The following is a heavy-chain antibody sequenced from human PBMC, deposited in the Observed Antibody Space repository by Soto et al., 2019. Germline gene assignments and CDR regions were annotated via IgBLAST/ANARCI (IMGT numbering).Heavy chain of an antibody. CDR1: GFTFNTYV. CDR2: ISYSADKT. J-gene: IGHJ3*01. D-gene: IGHD1-7*01. V-gene: IGHV3-23*01. Sequence: EVQLLESGGGLVQPGGSLRLSCAASGFTFNTYVMNWVRQAPGKGLEWVSTISYSADKTHYADSVKGRFTISRDNSGDTLFLQMNSLRADDAALYYCARRARTATTNWGAFDVWGQGTMVTVPS. CDR3: ARRARTATTNWGAFDV.